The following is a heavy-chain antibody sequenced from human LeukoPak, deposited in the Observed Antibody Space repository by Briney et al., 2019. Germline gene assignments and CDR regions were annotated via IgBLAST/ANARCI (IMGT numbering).Heavy chain of an antibody. J-gene: IGHJ3*02. D-gene: IGHD6-6*01. Sequence: PGGSLRLSCAASGFTFSSYAMSWVRQAPGKGLEWVSAISGSGGSTYYADSVKGRFTISSDNSKNTLYLQMNSLRAEDTAVYYCAKDFAYSSSTTDAFDIWGQGTMVTVSS. CDR1: GFTFSSYA. CDR2: ISGSGGST. CDR3: AKDFAYSSSTTDAFDI. V-gene: IGHV3-23*01.